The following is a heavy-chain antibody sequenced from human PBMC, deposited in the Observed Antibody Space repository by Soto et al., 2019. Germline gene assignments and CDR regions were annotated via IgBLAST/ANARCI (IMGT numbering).Heavy chain of an antibody. CDR2: TYYRSRWYN. D-gene: IGHD4-4*01. Sequence: SYTFSLTCAISGENVSSNSAAWNWFRQSPSRGLEWLARTYYRSRWYNDYSVSVRSRITVNPDTSKNQFSLQLTSVTPEDTVVYYCAGTTSHHWYYMDVLGKGTTVTVFS. V-gene: IGHV6-1*01. CDR1: GENVSSNSAA. CDR3: AGTTSHHWYYMDV. J-gene: IGHJ6*03.